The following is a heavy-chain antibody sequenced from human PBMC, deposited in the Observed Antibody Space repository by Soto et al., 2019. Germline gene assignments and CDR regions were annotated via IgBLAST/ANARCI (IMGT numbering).Heavy chain of an antibody. Sequence: QVQLVQSGAEVKKPGASVKVSCKASGYTFINYGVSWVRQAPGRGLEWMGWISAYTGNTEYPQKFQGRVTMTTDTSTSTAYMELRSLRSDATAVYYCARGMATMPFDYWGQGTLVTVSS. D-gene: IGHD5-12*01. CDR1: GYTFINYG. CDR3: ARGMATMPFDY. V-gene: IGHV1-18*01. CDR2: ISAYTGNT. J-gene: IGHJ4*02.